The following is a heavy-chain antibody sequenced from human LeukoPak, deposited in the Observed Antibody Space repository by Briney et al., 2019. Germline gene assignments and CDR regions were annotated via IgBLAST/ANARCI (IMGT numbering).Heavy chain of an antibody. V-gene: IGHV1-69*05. J-gene: IGHJ4*02. CDR2: IIPIFGTA. Sequence: SVKVSCKASGGTFSSYAISWVRQAPGQGLEWMGRIIPIFGTANYAQKFQGRVKITKDESTSTAYMELSSLRSEETAVYYCASCSYDSSGYYYLSYDDYGGQGTLVTVSS. CDR3: ASCSYDSSGYYYLSYDDY. CDR1: GGTFSSYA. D-gene: IGHD3-22*01.